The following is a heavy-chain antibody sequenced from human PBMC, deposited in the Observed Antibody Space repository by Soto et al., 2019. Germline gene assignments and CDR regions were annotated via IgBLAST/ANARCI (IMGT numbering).Heavy chain of an antibody. J-gene: IGHJ6*02. CDR1: GFTFSSYG. CDR2: IWYDGSNK. Sequence: QVQLVESGGGVVQPGRSLRLSCAASGFTFSSYGMHWVRQAPGKGLEWVAVIWYDGSNKYYADSVKGRFTISRDNSKNTLYLQMNSLRAEDTAVYHCARDLWSPGDPLKYGMDVWGQGTTVTVSS. D-gene: IGHD3-10*01. V-gene: IGHV3-33*01. CDR3: ARDLWSPGDPLKYGMDV.